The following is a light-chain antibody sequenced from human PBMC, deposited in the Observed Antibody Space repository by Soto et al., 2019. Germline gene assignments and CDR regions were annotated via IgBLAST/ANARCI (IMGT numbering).Light chain of an antibody. J-gene: IGLJ3*02. CDR2: NND. CDR3: AAWDDSLNGVV. V-gene: IGLV1-44*01. Sequence: QSALTQPPSASGTPGQRVTISCSGSSSNIGSNTVNWYQQLPGSAPKILIYNNDRRPSGVPDRFSGSKAGTSASLDISGLQSEDEADYYCAAWDDSLNGVVFGGGTKLTVL. CDR1: SSNIGSNT.